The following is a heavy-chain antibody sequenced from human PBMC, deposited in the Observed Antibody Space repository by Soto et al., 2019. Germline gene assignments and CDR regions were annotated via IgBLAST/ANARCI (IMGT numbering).Heavy chain of an antibody. CDR3: ARWVEVSLDYFDS. J-gene: IGHJ4*02. V-gene: IGHV4-34*01. Sequence: SETLSLTCAVYGGSFSGYYWNWIRQPPGKGLEWIGEINHSGSTNYNPSLKSRVTISVDTSKNQFSLNLSSVTAADTAVYYCARWVEVSLDYFDSWGQGTPVTVSS. D-gene: IGHD2-15*01. CDR1: GGSFSGYY. CDR2: INHSGST.